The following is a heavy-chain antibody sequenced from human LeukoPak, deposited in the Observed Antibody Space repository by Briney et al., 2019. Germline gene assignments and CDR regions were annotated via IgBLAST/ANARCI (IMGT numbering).Heavy chain of an antibody. D-gene: IGHD6-13*01. V-gene: IGHV3-21*01. CDR3: AREGRAAGTFTSDY. CDR1: GFSFSNYI. J-gene: IGHJ4*02. Sequence: GGSLRLSCAASGFSFSNYIMNWVRQAPGKGLEWVSSFSSNSGYIYYADSVKGRFTISRDNAKNSLYLQMNSLRAEDTAIYYCAREGRAAGTFTSDYWGQGTLVTVSS. CDR2: FSSNSGYI.